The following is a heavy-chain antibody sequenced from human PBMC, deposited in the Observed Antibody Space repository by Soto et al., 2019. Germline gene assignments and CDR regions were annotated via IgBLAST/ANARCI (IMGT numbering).Heavy chain of an antibody. CDR1: GGSFSCYY. D-gene: IGHD1-20*01. V-gene: IGHV4-34*01. J-gene: IGHJ4*02. CDR2: INHRGST. Sequence: SETLALTCAVYGGSFSCYYWTWIRQPPGKGLEWIGEINHRGSTNYKPSLRSRVTISVDTSKNQLSLKVNSVTAADTAVYYCARGRTLITGTSLDYWGQGTLVTVSS. CDR3: ARGRTLITGTSLDY.